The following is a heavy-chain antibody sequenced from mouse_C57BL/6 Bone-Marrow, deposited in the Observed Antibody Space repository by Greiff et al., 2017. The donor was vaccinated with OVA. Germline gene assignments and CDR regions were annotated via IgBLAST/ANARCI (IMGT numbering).Heavy chain of an antibody. CDR1: GYTFTDHT. D-gene: IGHD2-4*01. V-gene: IGHV1-78*01. J-gene: IGHJ2*01. CDR2: IYPRDGST. CDR3: AREGIYYDYDGTYFDY. Sequence: QVQLQQSDAELVKPGASVKISCKVSGYTFTDHTIHWMKQRPEQGLEWIGYIYPRDGSTKYNEKFKGKATLTADKSSSTAYMQLNSLTSEDSAVYFCAREGIYYDYDGTYFDYWGQGTTLTVSS.